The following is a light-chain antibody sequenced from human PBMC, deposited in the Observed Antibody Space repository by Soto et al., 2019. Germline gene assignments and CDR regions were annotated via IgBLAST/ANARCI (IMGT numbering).Light chain of an antibody. CDR3: VLYMGSGSSV. CDR2: STN. CDR1: SGSVSTTYF. Sequence: QTVVTQEPSFSVSPGGTVTLTCGLTSGSVSTTYFPSWYQQTPGQTPRTLIYSTNIRSSGVPDRFSGSILGNNAALTITGAQADDESDYYCVLYMGSGSSVFGGGTKLTVL. J-gene: IGLJ2*01. V-gene: IGLV8-61*01.